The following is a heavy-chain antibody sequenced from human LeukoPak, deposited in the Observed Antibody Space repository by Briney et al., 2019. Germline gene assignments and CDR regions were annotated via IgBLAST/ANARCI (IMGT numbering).Heavy chain of an antibody. CDR2: ISAYNGGT. Sequence: ASVKVSCKTSGYTFSSYGITWVRQAPGQGLEWMGWISAYNGGTKDEQKLQGRVTMTTDTSTNIAYLELTSLSSDDTAMYYCARDFHYYGSGSLWDYWGQGTLVTVSS. CDR3: ARDFHYYGSGSLWDY. J-gene: IGHJ4*02. V-gene: IGHV1-18*01. CDR1: GYTFSSYG. D-gene: IGHD3-10*01.